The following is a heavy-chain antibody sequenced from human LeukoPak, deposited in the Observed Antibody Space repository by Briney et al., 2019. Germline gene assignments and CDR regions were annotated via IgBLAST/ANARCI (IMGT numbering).Heavy chain of an antibody. CDR2: IRQDGDTK. CDR1: GFPFNAYW. D-gene: IGHD6-13*01. V-gene: IGHV3-7*03. CDR3: ARSIPYGTTWYGRSDY. J-gene: IGHJ4*02. Sequence: GGSLRLSCAASGFPFNAYWMTWVRQAPGKGLEWVANIRQDGDTKYYVDSVKGRFTISRDNALNSLYLQMNSLRAEDTAIYYCARSIPYGTTWYGRSDYWGQGTLVTVSS.